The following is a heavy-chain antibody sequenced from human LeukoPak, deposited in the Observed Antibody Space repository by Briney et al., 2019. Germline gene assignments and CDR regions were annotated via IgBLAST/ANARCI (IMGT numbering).Heavy chain of an antibody. CDR3: ARANDYVWGSYRSYYFDY. CDR2: IYHSGST. J-gene: IGHJ4*02. CDR1: GYSISSGYY. V-gene: IGHV4-38-2*02. D-gene: IGHD3-16*02. Sequence: SETLSLTCTVSGYSISSGYYWGWIRQPPGKGLEWIGSIYHSGSTYYNPSLKSRVTISVDTSKNQFSLKLSSVTAADTAVYYCARANDYVWGSYRSYYFDYWGQGTLVTVSS.